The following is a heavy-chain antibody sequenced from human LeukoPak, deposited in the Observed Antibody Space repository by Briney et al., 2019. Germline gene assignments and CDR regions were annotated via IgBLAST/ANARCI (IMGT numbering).Heavy chain of an antibody. CDR2: IYYSGST. CDR1: GGSISSGDYY. Sequence: SETLSLTCTVSGGSISSGDYYWSWIRQPPGKGLEWIGYIYYSGSTYYNPSLKSRVTISVDTSKNQFSLKLSSVTAADTAVYYCARVTSYGDYVYFDYWGQGTLVTVSS. J-gene: IGHJ4*02. D-gene: IGHD4-17*01. V-gene: IGHV4-30-4*01. CDR3: ARVTSYGDYVYFDY.